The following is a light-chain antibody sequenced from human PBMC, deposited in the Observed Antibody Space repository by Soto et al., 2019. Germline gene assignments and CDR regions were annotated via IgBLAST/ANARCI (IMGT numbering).Light chain of an antibody. CDR3: QQYYTSTVT. CDR1: QSVTNT. J-gene: IGKJ4*01. Sequence: IVMTQSPATLSVSPGERVTISCRGSQSVTNTLAWYPHKPGQAPRVLISYASRGETGIRSRFSGSGSGTEFTLTINSLQSEDVSVYYCQQYYTSTVTFGGGTKVDIK. V-gene: IGKV3-15*01. CDR2: YAS.